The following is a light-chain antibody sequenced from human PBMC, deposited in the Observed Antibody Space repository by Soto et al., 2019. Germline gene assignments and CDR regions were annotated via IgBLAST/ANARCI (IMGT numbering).Light chain of an antibody. CDR2: QAS. CDR3: QQYVTYSRT. J-gene: IGKJ2*02. CDR1: QSISTW. Sequence: DIQMTQSPSTLSASVGDRVTITFRASQSISTWLAWYQHKPGKAPKLLIYQASSLEGGVPSRFSGSGSGTEFTLTISSLQPDDFGPYYCQQYVTYSRTFGQGTKVETK. V-gene: IGKV1-5*03.